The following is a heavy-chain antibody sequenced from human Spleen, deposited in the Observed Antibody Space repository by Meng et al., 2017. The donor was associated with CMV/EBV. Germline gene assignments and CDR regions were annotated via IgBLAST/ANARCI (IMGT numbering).Heavy chain of an antibody. V-gene: IGHV1-69*05. D-gene: IGHD2-2*01. Sequence: SVKVSCKASGGTFSSYAISWVRQAPGQGLEWMGGIIPIFGTANYAQKFQGRVTITTDESTSTAYMELSSLRSEDTAVYYCARDPIGILENCRSTSCYGAFDIWGQGTMVTVSS. CDR3: ARDPIGILENCRSTSCYGAFDI. CDR2: IIPIFGTA. CDR1: GGTFSSYA. J-gene: IGHJ3*02.